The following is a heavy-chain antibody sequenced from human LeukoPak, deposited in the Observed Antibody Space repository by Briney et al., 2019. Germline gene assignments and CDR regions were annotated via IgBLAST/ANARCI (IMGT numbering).Heavy chain of an antibody. V-gene: IGHV3-30*18. D-gene: IGHD6-13*01. CDR1: GFTFSSYG. CDR3: AKTAATDY. Sequence: GRSLRLSCAASGFTFSSYGMPWVRQAPGKGLEWVAVISYDGSNKYYADSVKGRFTISRDNSKNTLYLQMNSLRAEDTAVYYCAKTAATDYWGQGTLVTVSS. J-gene: IGHJ4*02. CDR2: ISYDGSNK.